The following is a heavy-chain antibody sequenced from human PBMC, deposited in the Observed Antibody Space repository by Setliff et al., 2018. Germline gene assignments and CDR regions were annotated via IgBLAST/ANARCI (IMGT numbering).Heavy chain of an antibody. V-gene: IGHV4-61*09. CDR3: ARGRNVAARLLDS. D-gene: IGHD6-6*01. CDR2: VYVGGNT. J-gene: IGHJ4*02. Sequence: PSETLSLTCNVSGVSIANTASYWSWIRQPAGKTLEWIGQVYVGGNTYYNPSFESRVTISVDTSKNQFSLTLSSVTAADTAVYYCARGRNVAARLLDSWGRGTLVTVSS. CDR1: GVSIANTASY.